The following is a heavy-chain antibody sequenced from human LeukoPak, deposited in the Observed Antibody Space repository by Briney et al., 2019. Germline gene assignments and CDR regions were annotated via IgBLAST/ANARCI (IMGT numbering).Heavy chain of an antibody. D-gene: IGHD6-19*01. Sequence: SGGSLRLSCAASGFTFSSYAMSWVRQAPGKGLEWVSAISGSGGSTYYADSVKGRFTISRDNSRNTLYLQMNSLRAEDTAVYYCAKSGDFIAVAGRYFDYWGQGILVTVSS. J-gene: IGHJ4*02. CDR2: ISGSGGST. CDR3: AKSGDFIAVAGRYFDY. CDR1: GFTFSSYA. V-gene: IGHV3-23*01.